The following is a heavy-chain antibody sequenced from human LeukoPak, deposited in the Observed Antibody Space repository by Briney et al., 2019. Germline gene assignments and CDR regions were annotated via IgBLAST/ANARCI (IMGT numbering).Heavy chain of an antibody. D-gene: IGHD1-7*01. J-gene: IGHJ4*02. Sequence: PGGSLRLSCAASGFTFDDYAMHWVRQAPGKGLEWVSGISWNSGSIGYADSVKGRFTISRDNAKNSLSLQMNSLRVEDTAVYYCARAGSFWHYVYWGQGTLVTVSS. V-gene: IGHV3-9*01. CDR3: ARAGSFWHYVY. CDR1: GFTFDDYA. CDR2: ISWNSGSI.